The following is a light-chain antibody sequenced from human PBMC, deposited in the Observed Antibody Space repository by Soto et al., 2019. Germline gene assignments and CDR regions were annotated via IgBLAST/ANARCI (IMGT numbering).Light chain of an antibody. CDR3: QQYYSTPLP. CDR2: WAS. CDR1: QSVLYSSNNRNY. V-gene: IGKV4-1*01. J-gene: IGKJ4*01. Sequence: DIVLNRTPDSLSVSLGKRVTINCKSSQSVLYSSNNRNYLAWYQQKPGQPPKLLTYWASTRESGVPDRISGSGSGTDFTLTISSLQAEDVAVYYCQQYYSTPLPFCGGTKVDI.